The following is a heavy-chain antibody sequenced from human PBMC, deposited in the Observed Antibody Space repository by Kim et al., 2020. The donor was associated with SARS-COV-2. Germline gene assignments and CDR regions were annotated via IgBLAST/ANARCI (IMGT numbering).Heavy chain of an antibody. D-gene: IGHD2-15*01. V-gene: IGHV3-49*04. Sequence: GGSLRLSCTASGFTFGDYAMSWVRQAPGKGLEWVGFIRSKAYGGTTEYAASVKGRFTISRDDSKSIAYLQMNSLKTEDTAVYYCTRTGTGYCSGGSCYPSDYWGQGTLVTVSS. J-gene: IGHJ4*02. CDR2: IRSKAYGGTT. CDR1: GFTFGDYA. CDR3: TRTGTGYCSGGSCYPSDY.